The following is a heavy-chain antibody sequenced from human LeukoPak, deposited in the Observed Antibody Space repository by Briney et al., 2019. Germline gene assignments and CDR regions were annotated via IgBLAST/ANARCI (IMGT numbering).Heavy chain of an antibody. V-gene: IGHV3-21*01. J-gene: IGHJ3*02. CDR1: GFTFSSSS. Sequence: PGGSLRLSCAASGFTFSSSSMNWVRQAPGKGLEWVSSISNSSSYIYYADSVKGRFTISRDNAKNSLYLQMSSLRAEDTAVYYCARRVAAAADAFDIWGQGTMVTVSS. CDR2: ISNSSSYI. CDR3: ARRVAAAADAFDI. D-gene: IGHD6-13*01.